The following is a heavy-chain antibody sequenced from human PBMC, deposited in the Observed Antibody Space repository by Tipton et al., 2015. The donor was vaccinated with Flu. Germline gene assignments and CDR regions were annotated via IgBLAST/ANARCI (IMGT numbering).Heavy chain of an antibody. Sequence: TLSLTCTVSGASISSGSFYWTWLRQPAGKGLEWIGRLYTAGGTTYNSSLKSRVTISLDTPKNQFSLSLNSVTAADTAVYFCARQRSYYDTSGPRGGGFYLDYWGQGTVVTVSS. J-gene: IGHJ4*03. CDR3: ARQRSYYDTSGPRGGGFYLDY. CDR1: GASISSGSFY. CDR2: LYTAGGT. V-gene: IGHV4-61*02. D-gene: IGHD3-16*01.